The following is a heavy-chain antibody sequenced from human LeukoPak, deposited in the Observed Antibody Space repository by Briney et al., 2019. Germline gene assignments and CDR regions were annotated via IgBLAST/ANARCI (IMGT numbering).Heavy chain of an antibody. Sequence: GGSLRLSCAASGFTFSSYSINWVRQAPGKGLEWVSYISSSSSTIYHADSVKGRFTISRDNAKNSLYLQMNSLRDEDTAVYYCATDYDFWSGLIDYWGQGTLVTVSS. CDR1: GFTFSSYS. CDR2: ISSSSSTI. J-gene: IGHJ4*02. V-gene: IGHV3-48*02. D-gene: IGHD3-3*01. CDR3: ATDYDFWSGLIDY.